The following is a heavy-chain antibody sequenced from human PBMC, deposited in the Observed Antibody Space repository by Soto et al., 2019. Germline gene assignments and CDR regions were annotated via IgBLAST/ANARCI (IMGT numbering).Heavy chain of an antibody. J-gene: IGHJ6*03. CDR2: ISGSGGST. Sequence: GGSLRLSCAASGFTFSSYAMSWVRQAPGKGLEWVSAISGSGGSTYYADSVKGRFTISRDNSKDTLYLQMNSLRAEDTAVYYCATGHYYYYYMDVWGKGTTVTVSS. V-gene: IGHV3-23*01. CDR1: GFTFSSYA. CDR3: ATGHYYYYYMDV.